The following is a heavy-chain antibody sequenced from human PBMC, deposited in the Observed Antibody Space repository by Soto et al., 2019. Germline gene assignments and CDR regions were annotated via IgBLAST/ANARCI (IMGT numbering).Heavy chain of an antibody. D-gene: IGHD6-13*01. CDR1: GGSISSCCYS. CDR2: IYHSGST. Sequence: SETPSLTCAVSGGSISSCCYSWSWIRQPPGKGLEWIGYIYHSGSTYYNPSLKSRVTISVDTSKNQFSLKLSSVTAADTAVYYCVREGEQLVLGYWGQGTLVTVSS. CDR3: VREGEQLVLGY. J-gene: IGHJ4*02. V-gene: IGHV4-30-2*01.